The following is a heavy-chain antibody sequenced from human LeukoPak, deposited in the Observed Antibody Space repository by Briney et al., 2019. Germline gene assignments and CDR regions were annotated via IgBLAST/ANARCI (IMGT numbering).Heavy chain of an antibody. V-gene: IGHV3-48*02. CDR2: ISSSSRLI. Sequence: PGGSLRLSCAASGFGFTFVSYNLNWVRQAPGKGLERVSYISSSSRLIYYADSVKGRFTISRDNANNSLYLQMNSLRDEDTAVYYCAASGSFSSFGYWGQGTLVTVSS. CDR1: GFGFTFVSYN. CDR3: AASGSFSSFGY. J-gene: IGHJ4*02. D-gene: IGHD3-10*01.